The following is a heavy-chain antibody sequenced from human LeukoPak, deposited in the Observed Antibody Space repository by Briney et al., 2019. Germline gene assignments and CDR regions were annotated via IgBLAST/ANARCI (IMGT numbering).Heavy chain of an antibody. V-gene: IGHV3-53*01. Sequence: PGGSLRLSCAASGFTVSSNYMSWVRQAPGKGLEWVSVIYSGGSTYYADSVKGRFTISRDNSKNTLYLQMNSLRAEDTAVYYCAKKIRVGATFGYFDYWGQGTLVTVSS. J-gene: IGHJ4*02. CDR2: IYSGGST. CDR1: GFTVSSNY. D-gene: IGHD1-26*01. CDR3: AKKIRVGATFGYFDY.